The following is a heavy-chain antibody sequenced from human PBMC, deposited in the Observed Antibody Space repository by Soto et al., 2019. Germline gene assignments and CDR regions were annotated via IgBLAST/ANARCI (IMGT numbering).Heavy chain of an antibody. V-gene: IGHV3-72*01. CDR2: SRNKANSHTT. CDR1: GFTFSDHF. CDR3: VRGYQGFDT. D-gene: IGHD2-2*01. Sequence: EVLLVESGGGLVQPGESLRLSCAVSGFTFSDHFMDWVRQVPGKGLEWLARSRNKANSHTTEYAASVRGRFTISRDDSKNSLYLQMNSLKTEDTAVYHCVRGYQGFDTWGQGTMVTVSS. J-gene: IGHJ3*02.